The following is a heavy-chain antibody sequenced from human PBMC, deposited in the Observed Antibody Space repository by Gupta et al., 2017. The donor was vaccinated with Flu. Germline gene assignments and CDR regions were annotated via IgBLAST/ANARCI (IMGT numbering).Heavy chain of an antibody. J-gene: IGHJ4*02. CDR1: GFTFTNSV. CDR2: ITGDGSST. Sequence: EVQLLESGGDLVQPGGSLRLSCAASGFTFTNSVLTWVRQAPGKGLEWVSTITGDGSSTYYADSVKGRFTISRDNSKNTLFLQMNSLTAEDTAVYYCVDLHSNHWFQNYWGQGTLVTVSS. V-gene: IGHV3-23*01. CDR3: VDLHSNHWFQNY. D-gene: IGHD2/OR15-2a*01.